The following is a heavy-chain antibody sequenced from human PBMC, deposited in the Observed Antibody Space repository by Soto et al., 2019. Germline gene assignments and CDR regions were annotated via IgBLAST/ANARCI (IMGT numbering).Heavy chain of an antibody. D-gene: IGHD6-19*01. CDR1: GGSISSSSYY. CDR2: IYYSGST. CDR3: AGEYSSGDDAFDI. J-gene: IGHJ3*02. V-gene: IGHV4-39*01. Sequence: SETLSLTCTVSGGSISSSSYYWGWIRQPPGKGLEWIGSIYYSGSTYYNPSLKSRVTISVDTSKNQFSLKLSSVTAADTAVYYCAGEYSSGDDAFDIWGQGTMVTVSS.